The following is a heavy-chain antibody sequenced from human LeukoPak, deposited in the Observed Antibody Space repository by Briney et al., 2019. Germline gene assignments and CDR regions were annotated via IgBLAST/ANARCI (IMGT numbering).Heavy chain of an antibody. J-gene: IGHJ6*03. Sequence: SETLSLTCTVSGGSISSSSYYWGWIRQPPGTGLEWIGSIYYSGSTYYNPSLKSRVTISVDTSKNQFSLKLSSVTAADTAVYYCARQSIAAADYYYYMDVWGKGTTVTVSS. CDR1: GGSISSSSYY. CDR3: ARQSIAAADYYYYMDV. D-gene: IGHD6-13*01. V-gene: IGHV4-39*01. CDR2: IYYSGST.